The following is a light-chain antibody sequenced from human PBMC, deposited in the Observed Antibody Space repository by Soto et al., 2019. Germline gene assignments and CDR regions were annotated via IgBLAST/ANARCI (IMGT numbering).Light chain of an antibody. Sequence: QSVLTQPASVSGSPGQSITISCTGTSSDVGGYNYVSWYQQHPGKAPKLMIYEVSNRPSGVSNRFSGSKSGNTASLTISGLQAEDEADYYCQSYDSSLSGSLVFGTGTKLTVL. CDR2: EVS. J-gene: IGLJ1*01. CDR3: QSYDSSLSGSLV. CDR1: SSDVGGYNY. V-gene: IGLV2-14*01.